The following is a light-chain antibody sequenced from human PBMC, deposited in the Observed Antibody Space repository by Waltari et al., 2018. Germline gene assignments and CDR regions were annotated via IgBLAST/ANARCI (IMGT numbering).Light chain of an antibody. Sequence: QSVLTQPPSASGTPVQSLILSCSGSSPNIVYNTVPWYQQVQATAPNLLIYGTRERTSGVANRLSGSKAGTSASLAMSALQPEEEADYYCAAWDDSLNGPVFGTGTKVTVL. J-gene: IGLJ1*01. CDR1: SPNIVYNT. CDR2: GTR. CDR3: AAWDDSLNGPV. V-gene: IGLV1-44*01.